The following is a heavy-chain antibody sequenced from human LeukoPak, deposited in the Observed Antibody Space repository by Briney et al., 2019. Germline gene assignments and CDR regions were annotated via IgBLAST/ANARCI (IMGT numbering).Heavy chain of an antibody. V-gene: IGHV4-34*01. CDR2: INHSGST. CDR3: ARRSKDSSGYYYFDY. D-gene: IGHD3-22*01. J-gene: IGHJ4*02. Sequence: SSETLSLTCAVYGGSFSGYFWTWIRQPPGKGLEWIGEINHSGSTNYNPSLKSRVTISVDTSKNQFSLKLTSVTAADTAVYYCARRSKDSSGYYYFDYWGQGTLVTVSS. CDR1: GGSFSGYF.